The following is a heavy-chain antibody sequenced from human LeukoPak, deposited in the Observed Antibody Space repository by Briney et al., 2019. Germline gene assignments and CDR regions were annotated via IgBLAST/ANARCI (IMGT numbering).Heavy chain of an antibody. D-gene: IGHD2-15*01. CDR1: GWTVSDNY. J-gene: IGHJ4*02. V-gene: IGHV3-66*01. Sequence: GGSLRVSRVASGWTVSDNYMRWVRQAPARGLEWVSVIYTGGNTYYADSVEDRFTISRDSPKNTLYLQMNGLRGEDTAVYYCARDGRRGPDCNGGRCYFVPGQWGQGTVVTVSS. CDR3: ARDGRRGPDCNGGRCYFVPGQ. CDR2: IYTGGNT.